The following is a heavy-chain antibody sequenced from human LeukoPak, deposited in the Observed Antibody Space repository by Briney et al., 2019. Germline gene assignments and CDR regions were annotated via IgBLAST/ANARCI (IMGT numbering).Heavy chain of an antibody. V-gene: IGHV3-21*01. D-gene: IGHD6-19*01. CDR2: ISSSSSYI. CDR1: GFTFSSYS. J-gene: IGHJ5*02. Sequence: GGSLRLSCAASGFTFSSYSMNWVRQAPGKGLEWVSSISSSSSYIYYADSVKGRFTISRDNAKNSLYLQMNSLRAEDTAVYYCARVKAVAGTVGPWGQGTLVTVSS. CDR3: ARVKAVAGTVGP.